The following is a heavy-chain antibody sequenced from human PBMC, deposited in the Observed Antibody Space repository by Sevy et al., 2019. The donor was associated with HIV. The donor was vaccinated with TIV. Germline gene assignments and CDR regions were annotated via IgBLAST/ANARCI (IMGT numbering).Heavy chain of an antibody. J-gene: IGHJ4*02. Sequence: GGSLRLSCVASGFNLSPYWMTWVRQAPGKGLEWAANIKQDGNEKYDVDSVKGRFTVSRDNAKNALYLQMYSLRVEDTAVYFCASNTYHYDSNTYYPVYWGQGTRVTVSS. CDR1: GFNLSPYW. CDR3: ASNTYHYDSNTYYPVY. V-gene: IGHV3-7*01. CDR2: IKQDGNEK. D-gene: IGHD3-22*01.